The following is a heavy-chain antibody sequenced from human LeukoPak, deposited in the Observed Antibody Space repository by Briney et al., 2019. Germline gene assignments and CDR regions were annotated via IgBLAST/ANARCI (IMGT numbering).Heavy chain of an antibody. CDR1: GFTFNSYT. V-gene: IGHV3-30-3*01. CDR3: ARGFGGGYYSAFDF. D-gene: IGHD1-26*01. Sequence: GGSLRLSCAAPGFTFNSYTMHWVRQAPGKGLEWVAVMSSDGNKKFYAEYVKGRFTISRDNSENTLYLEMNSLRGEDTAVYYCARGFGGGYYSAFDFWGQGTLVTASS. CDR2: MSSDGNKK. J-gene: IGHJ3*01.